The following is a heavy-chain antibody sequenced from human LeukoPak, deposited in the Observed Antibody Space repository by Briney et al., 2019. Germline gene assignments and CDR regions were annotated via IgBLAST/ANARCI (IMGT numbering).Heavy chain of an antibody. V-gene: IGHV3-23*01. Sequence: PGGSLRLSCAASGFIFNNYAMVWVRQTPGKGLEWVSVISAGNDIVYADSVKGRFSISRDSSKNTLYLQMNSLRAEDTAVYYCGRHISSLYNYYGMDVWGQGTTVTVSS. CDR1: GFIFNNYA. CDR3: GRHISSLYNYYGMDV. J-gene: IGHJ6*02. D-gene: IGHD6-6*01. CDR2: ISAGNDI.